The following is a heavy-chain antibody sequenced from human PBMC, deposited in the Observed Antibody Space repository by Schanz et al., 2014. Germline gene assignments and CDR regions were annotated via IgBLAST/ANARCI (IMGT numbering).Heavy chain of an antibody. Sequence: QVHLVQSGAEVKRPGASVKVSCKASEYSFTSYSMHWVRQALGQRLEWMGWINTGSGDTKYSQNFQGRVTITRDTSASTAYMELSSLRSEDTAVYSCARGIGGYGANNYFDYWGQGTLVTVSS. CDR3: ARGIGGYGANNYFDY. CDR1: EYSFTSYS. V-gene: IGHV1-3*04. D-gene: IGHD5-12*01. J-gene: IGHJ4*02. CDR2: INTGSGDT.